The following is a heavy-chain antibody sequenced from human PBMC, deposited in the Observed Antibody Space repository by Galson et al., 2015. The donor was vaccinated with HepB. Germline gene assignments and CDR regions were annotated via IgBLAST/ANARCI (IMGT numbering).Heavy chain of an antibody. Sequence: SLRLSCAASGFTFSSYSMNWVRQAPGKGLEWVSYISSSSSTIYYADSVKGRFTISRDNAKNSLYLQMNSLRDEDTAVYYCARDCPRNYGSGSYEPRLDYWGQGTLVTVSS. V-gene: IGHV3-48*02. CDR3: ARDCPRNYGSGSYEPRLDY. CDR2: ISSSSSTI. CDR1: GFTFSSYS. J-gene: IGHJ4*02. D-gene: IGHD3-10*01.